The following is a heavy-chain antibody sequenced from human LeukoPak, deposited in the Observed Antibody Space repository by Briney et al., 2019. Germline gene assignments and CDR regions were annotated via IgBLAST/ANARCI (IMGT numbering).Heavy chain of an antibody. CDR2: INPNSGGT. D-gene: IGHD3-10*01. CDR3: ARDRRGYYDSGSYYPLI. CDR1: GYRFTGYY. J-gene: IGHJ4*02. V-gene: IGHV1-2*02. Sequence: GASVKVSCKASGYRFTGYYIHWVRQAPGQGLEWMAWINPNSGGTNYAQNSQGRVTVTRDTSVSTAYMEVSRLRSDDTAVYYCARDRRGYYDSGSYYPLIWGQGTLVTVSS.